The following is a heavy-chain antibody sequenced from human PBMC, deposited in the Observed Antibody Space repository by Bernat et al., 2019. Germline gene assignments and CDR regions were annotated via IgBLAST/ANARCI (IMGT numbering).Heavy chain of an antibody. CDR3: ARDADSSGYYYFDY. D-gene: IGHD3-22*01. Sequence: QVQLQESGPGLVKPSETLSLTCTVSGGSVSSGSYYWSWIRQPPGKGLEWIGYIYYSGSTNYNPSLKSRVTISVDTSKNQFSLKLSSVTAADTAVYYCARDADSSGYYYFDYWGQGTLVTVSS. CDR2: IYYSGST. CDR1: GGSVSSGSYY. J-gene: IGHJ4*02. V-gene: IGHV4-61*01.